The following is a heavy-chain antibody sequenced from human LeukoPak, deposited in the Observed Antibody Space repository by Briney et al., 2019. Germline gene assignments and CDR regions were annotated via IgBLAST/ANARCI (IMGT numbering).Heavy chain of an antibody. CDR1: GFTFSSYA. CDR3: ARAIWDSSGAFDI. CDR2: ISSNGGST. D-gene: IGHD6-19*01. J-gene: IGHJ3*02. V-gene: IGHV3-64*01. Sequence: GGSLRLSCAASGFTFSSYAMHWVRQAPGKGLEYVSAISSNGGSTYYANSVKGRFTISRDNSKNTLYLQMGSLRAEDMAVYYCARAIWDSSGAFDIWGQGTMVTVSS.